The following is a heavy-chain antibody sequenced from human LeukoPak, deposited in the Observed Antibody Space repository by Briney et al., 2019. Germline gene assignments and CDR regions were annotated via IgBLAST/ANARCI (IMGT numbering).Heavy chain of an antibody. Sequence: ASVEVSCKASGYTFTSYYMHWVRQAPGQGLEWMGIINPSGGSTTYAQKFQGRVTMTRDTSTSTVYMELSSLRSEDTAVYYCARDLTRYNFDYWGQGTLVTVSS. CDR1: GYTFTSYY. J-gene: IGHJ4*02. V-gene: IGHV1-46*01. CDR2: INPSGGST. CDR3: ARDLTRYNFDY. D-gene: IGHD5-18*01.